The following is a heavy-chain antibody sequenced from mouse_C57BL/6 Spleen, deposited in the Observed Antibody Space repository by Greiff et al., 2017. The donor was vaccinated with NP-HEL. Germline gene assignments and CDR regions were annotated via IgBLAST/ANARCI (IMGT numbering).Heavy chain of an antibody. CDR1: GYTFTSDW. J-gene: IGHJ3*01. Sequence: EVQLQQSGTVLARPGASVKMSCKTSGYTFTSDWMHWVKQRPGQGLEWIGAIYPGNSDTSYNQKFKGKAKLTAVTSANTAYMELSSLTNEDSAVYYCTRGGNYPAYYSNYWGQGTLVTVSA. D-gene: IGHD2-5*01. V-gene: IGHV1-5*01. CDR3: TRGGNYPAYYSNY. CDR2: IYPGNSDT.